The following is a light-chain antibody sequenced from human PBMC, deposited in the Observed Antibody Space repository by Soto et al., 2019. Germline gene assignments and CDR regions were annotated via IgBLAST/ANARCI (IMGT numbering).Light chain of an antibody. CDR1: QSISSW. CDR2: KTS. J-gene: IGKJ1*01. CDR3: QYYNDYCWT. Sequence: DIQLTQSPSTLSASVGDRVTITCRASQSISSWLAGYKQKPGKAPNLLIYKTSNLESGVPSRFSGSGSGTEFTLTISSLQPDDFATYYCQYYNDYCWTFGQGTKVEIK. V-gene: IGKV1-5*03.